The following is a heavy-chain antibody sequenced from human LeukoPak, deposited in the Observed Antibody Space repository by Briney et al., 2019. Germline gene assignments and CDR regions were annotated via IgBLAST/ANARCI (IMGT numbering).Heavy chain of an antibody. CDR2: ISAYNGNI. J-gene: IGHJ5*02. CDR1: GYTFTSYG. Sequence: ASVKVSCKASGYTFTSYGISWVRQAPGQGLEWMGWISAYNGNINYAQKLQGRVTMTTDTSTSTAYMELRSLRSDDTAVYYCARDRERKYYYDSSGYYWFDPWGQGTLVTVSS. V-gene: IGHV1-18*01. D-gene: IGHD3-22*01. CDR3: ARDRERKYYYDSSGYYWFDP.